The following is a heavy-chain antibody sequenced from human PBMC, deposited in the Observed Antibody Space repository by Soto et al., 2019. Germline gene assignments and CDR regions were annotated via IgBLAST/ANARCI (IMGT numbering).Heavy chain of an antibody. J-gene: IGHJ3*02. CDR3: ARQLRAVGAFDI. Sequence: SETLSLTCTVSGGSISSSSYYWGWIRQPPGKGLEWIGSIYYSGSTYYNPSLKSRVTISVDTSKNQFSLKLSSVTAADTAVYYCARQLRAVGAFDIWGQGTMVTVSS. V-gene: IGHV4-39*01. CDR2: IYYSGST. CDR1: GGSISSSSYY.